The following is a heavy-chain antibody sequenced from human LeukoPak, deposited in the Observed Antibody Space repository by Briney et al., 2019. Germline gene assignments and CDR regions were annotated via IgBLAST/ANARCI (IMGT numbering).Heavy chain of an antibody. CDR3: GRGKYCGDTRCHGYYYMDV. CDR2: IYSGGST. Sequence: SETLSLTCTVSGGSISSGNNYWTWIRQPAGKGLEWIGHIYSGGSTNFHPSLKSRVTISVDTSKTQLFLKLTSVTAADTAVYYCGRGKYCGDTRCHGYYYMDVWGKGTTVTVSS. D-gene: IGHD2-2*01. J-gene: IGHJ6*03. V-gene: IGHV4-61*09. CDR1: GGSISSGNNY.